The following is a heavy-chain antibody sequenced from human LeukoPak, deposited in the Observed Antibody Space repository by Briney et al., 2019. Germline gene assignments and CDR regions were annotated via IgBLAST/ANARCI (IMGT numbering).Heavy chain of an antibody. CDR2: MNSDGSHI. CDR3: ARGSFGVFDY. Sequence: GGSLRLSCAASGFTFSSYSMNWVRQAPGKGLEWVSSMNSDGSHIYHAGSVEGRFTISRDNARNSLYLQMNGLRDEDTAVYYCARGSFGVFDYWGQGILVTVSS. D-gene: IGHD3-10*01. V-gene: IGHV3-48*02. CDR1: GFTFSSYS. J-gene: IGHJ4*02.